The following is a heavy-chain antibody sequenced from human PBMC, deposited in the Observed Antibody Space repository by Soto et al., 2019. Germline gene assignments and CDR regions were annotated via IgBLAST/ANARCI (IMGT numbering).Heavy chain of an antibody. CDR3: AHNIRGDYVYGFDF. V-gene: IGHV2-5*02. CDR2: VYGDGDK. D-gene: IGHD3-16*01. CDR1: GISLTTSGEG. Sequence: QIALKESGPTLVKPTQTLTLTCTFSGISLTTSGEGVGWVRQPPGKGREWVALVYGDGDKRSLTSLKSRLTITKDTYKNQVVLTMTNMDPVDTGTYFCAHNIRGDYVYGFDFWGQGTKVTVSS. J-gene: IGHJ3*01.